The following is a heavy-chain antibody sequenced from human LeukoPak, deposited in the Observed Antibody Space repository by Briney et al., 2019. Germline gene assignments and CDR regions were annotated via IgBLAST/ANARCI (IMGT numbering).Heavy chain of an antibody. V-gene: IGHV3-30*03. Sequence: GGSLRLSCGASGFTFSNYGMHWVRQAPGKGLEWVAVISSDGRDKHHADSVKGRFTISRDNSKNTLYLQTNSLRAEDTAVYYCARDLRRFAAYYFDYWGQGTLVTVSS. CDR1: GFTFSNYG. CDR2: ISSDGRDK. D-gene: IGHD5/OR15-5a*01. J-gene: IGHJ4*02. CDR3: ARDLRRFAAYYFDY.